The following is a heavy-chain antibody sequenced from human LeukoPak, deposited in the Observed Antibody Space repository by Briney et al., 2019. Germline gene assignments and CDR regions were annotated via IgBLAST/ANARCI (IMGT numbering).Heavy chain of an antibody. Sequence: GGSLRLSCADSGYTFSSYWMHWVRQAPRKGLVWVSRIDTDGSRVAYADSVKGRFTISRDNAKNTLYLQMNSLRAEDSALYCCAYCSSTSCYSWGPGTLVTVSS. CDR1: GYTFSSYW. J-gene: IGHJ5*02. D-gene: IGHD2-2*01. CDR3: AYCSSTSCYS. V-gene: IGHV3-74*01. CDR2: IDTDGSRV.